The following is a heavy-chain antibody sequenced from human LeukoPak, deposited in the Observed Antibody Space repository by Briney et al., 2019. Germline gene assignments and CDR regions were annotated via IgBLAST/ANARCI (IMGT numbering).Heavy chain of an antibody. D-gene: IGHD3-22*01. V-gene: IGHV4-31*03. CDR1: GGSISSGGYY. CDR3: ARDSGSGYYPNDY. Sequence: SETLSLTCTVSGGSISSGGYYWSWIRQHPGKGLEWIGYIYYSGSTYYNPSLKSRVTISVDTSKNQFSLKLSSVTAADTAVYYCARDSGSGYYPNDYWGQGTLVTVSS. J-gene: IGHJ4*02. CDR2: IYYSGST.